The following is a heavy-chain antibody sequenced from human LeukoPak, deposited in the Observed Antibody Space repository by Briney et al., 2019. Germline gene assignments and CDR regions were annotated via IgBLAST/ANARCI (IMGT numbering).Heavy chain of an antibody. CDR1: GFTFSSYW. CDR3: TRSSAFDI. Sequence: GGSLRLSCSASGFTFSSYWMHWVRQAPGKGLVWVSRINSDGNTTRYADSVKGRFTISRDNARNSLYLQMNSLRDDDTAVYYCTRSSAFDIWGQGTMVTVSS. V-gene: IGHV3-74*01. CDR2: INSDGNTT. J-gene: IGHJ3*02.